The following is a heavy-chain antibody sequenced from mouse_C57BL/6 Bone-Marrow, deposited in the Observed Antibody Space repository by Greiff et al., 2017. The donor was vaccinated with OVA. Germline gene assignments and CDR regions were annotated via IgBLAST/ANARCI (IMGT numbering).Heavy chain of an antibody. J-gene: IGHJ4*01. CDR2: IDPETGGT. V-gene: IGHV1-15*01. CDR3: TRGYSNCYAMDY. D-gene: IGHD2-5*01. CDR1: GYTFTDYE. Sequence: QVHVQQSGAELVRPGASVTLSCKASGYTFTDYEMHWVKQTPVHGLEWIGAIDPETGGTAYNQKFKGKAILTADQSSSTAYMELRSLTSEDSACYYCTRGYSNCYAMDYWGQGTAVTVSS.